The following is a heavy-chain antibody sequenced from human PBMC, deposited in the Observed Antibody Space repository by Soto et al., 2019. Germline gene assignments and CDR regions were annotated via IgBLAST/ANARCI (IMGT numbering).Heavy chain of an antibody. Sequence: SETLSRTCRVSGCSIDRGYYWGWIRQAPGKALEWVGSISHRGATSYTPSLKSRTAIWLDTTKDQFTLRLTSVTVADTGIDYCARYEYDSSGHGDEHWGRGTLVTVSS. D-gene: IGHD3-22*01. V-gene: IGHV4-38-2*01. CDR2: ISHRGAT. CDR1: GCSIDRGYY. J-gene: IGHJ4*02. CDR3: ARYEYDSSGHGDEH.